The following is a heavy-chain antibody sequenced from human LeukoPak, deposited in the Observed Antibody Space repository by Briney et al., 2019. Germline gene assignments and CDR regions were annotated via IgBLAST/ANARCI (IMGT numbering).Heavy chain of an antibody. CDR2: IYYSGST. Sequence: SETLSLTCTVSGGSISSYCWSWIRQPPGTGLEWIGYIYYSGSTNYNPPLKSRVTISVDTSKNQFSLKLRSVNAADTAVYYCASSIDYYDSSGYYSDGFDYWGQGTLVTVSS. J-gene: IGHJ4*02. CDR3: ASSIDYYDSSGYYSDGFDY. D-gene: IGHD3-22*01. CDR1: GGSISSYC. V-gene: IGHV4-59*01.